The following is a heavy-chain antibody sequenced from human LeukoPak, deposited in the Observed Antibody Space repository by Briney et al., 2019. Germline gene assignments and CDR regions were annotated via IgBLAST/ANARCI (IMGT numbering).Heavy chain of an antibody. CDR3: AKEYDILKGY. CDR1: GFTFSSYH. Sequence: GGSLRLSCEVSGFTFSSYHMNWVRQAPGKGLEWVSAISGSGGSTYYADSVKGRFTISRDNSKNTLYLQMNSLRAEDTAVYYCAKEYDILKGYWGQGTLVTVSS. J-gene: IGHJ4*02. V-gene: IGHV3-23*01. CDR2: ISGSGGST. D-gene: IGHD3-9*01.